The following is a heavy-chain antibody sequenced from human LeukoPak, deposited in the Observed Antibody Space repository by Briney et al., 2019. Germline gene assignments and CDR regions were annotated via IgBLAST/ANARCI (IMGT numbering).Heavy chain of an antibody. CDR3: ARYGDDLY. CDR1: GDSVSSNSVA. D-gene: IGHD5-24*01. V-gene: IGHV6-1*01. J-gene: IGHJ4*02. CDR2: TYYRSKWYS. Sequence: SQTLSLTCAISGDSVSSNSVAWRWVRQSPSRGLEWLGRTYYRSKWYSDYADSVKSRITINADTSKNQFSLHLDSVTPEDTAVYYCARYGDDLYWGQGTLVTVSS.